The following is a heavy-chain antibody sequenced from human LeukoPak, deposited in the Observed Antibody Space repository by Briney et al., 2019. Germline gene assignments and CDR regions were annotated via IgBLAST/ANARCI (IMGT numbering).Heavy chain of an antibody. CDR2: ISYDGSNK. CDR1: AFTFSTYA. D-gene: IGHD6-13*01. J-gene: IGHJ4*02. Sequence: PGGSLRLSCAASAFTFSTYAMHWVRQAPGKGLEWVAVISYDGSNKYYADSVKGRFTISRDNAKNSLYLQMNDLRAEDMAVYYCARDRYSSSWPPVYVDYWGQGTLVTVSS. CDR3: ARDRYSSSWPPVYVDY. V-gene: IGHV3-30*04.